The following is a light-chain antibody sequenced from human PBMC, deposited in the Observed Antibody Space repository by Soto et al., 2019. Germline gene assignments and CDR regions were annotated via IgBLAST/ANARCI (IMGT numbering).Light chain of an antibody. J-gene: IGKJ1*01. CDR3: QQTYITPRT. CDR2: AAY. CDR1: QSISNY. Sequence: DIQMTQSPSSLSASVGDRVTITCRASQSISNYLNWYQQKPGEAPKLLIYAAYSLQSGVPSRFSGSGSGTDFTLTISSLQPEDFVTYYCQQTYITPRTLGQGTKVDIK. V-gene: IGKV1-39*01.